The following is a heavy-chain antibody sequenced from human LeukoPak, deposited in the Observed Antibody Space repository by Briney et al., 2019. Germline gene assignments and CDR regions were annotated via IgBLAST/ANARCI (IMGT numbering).Heavy chain of an antibody. J-gene: IGHJ4*02. D-gene: IGHD3-10*01. Sequence: SVKVSCKASGYTFTSYGISWVRQAPGQGLEWMGGIIPIFGTANYAQKFQGRVTITADKSTSTAYMELSSLRSEDTAVYYCARGTYYYGSGNHFDYWGQGTLVTVSS. CDR3: ARGTYYYGSGNHFDY. CDR1: GYTFTSYG. CDR2: IIPIFGTA. V-gene: IGHV1-69*06.